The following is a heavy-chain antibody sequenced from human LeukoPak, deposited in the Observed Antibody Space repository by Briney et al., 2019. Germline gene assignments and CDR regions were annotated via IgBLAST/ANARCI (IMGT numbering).Heavy chain of an antibody. J-gene: IGHJ4*02. D-gene: IGHD6-13*01. CDR1: GGSISSSNW. CDR3: ARSVGYYGIAAAGTPVY. V-gene: IGHV4-4*02. CDR2: IYHSGST. Sequence: SETLSLTCAVSGGSISSSNWWSWVRQPPGKGLEWIGEIYHSGSTNYNPSLKSRVTISVDKSKNQFSLKLSSVTAADTAVYYCARSVGYYGIAAAGTPVYWGQGTLVTVSS.